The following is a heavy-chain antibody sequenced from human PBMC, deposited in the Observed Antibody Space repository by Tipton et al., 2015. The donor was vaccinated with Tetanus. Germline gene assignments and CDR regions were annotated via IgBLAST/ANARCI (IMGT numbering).Heavy chain of an antibody. Sequence: TLSLTCTVSGGSISSGGYYWSWIRQHPGKGLEWIGYIYYSGSTYYNPSLKSRVTMSVDTSKNQFSLSLRSVTAADRAVFYCAGLYYYDSASYPLYWGQGTLVTVSS. J-gene: IGHJ4*02. CDR2: IYYSGST. CDR3: AGLYYYDSASYPLY. V-gene: IGHV4-31*08. CDR1: GGSISSGGYY. D-gene: IGHD3-10*01.